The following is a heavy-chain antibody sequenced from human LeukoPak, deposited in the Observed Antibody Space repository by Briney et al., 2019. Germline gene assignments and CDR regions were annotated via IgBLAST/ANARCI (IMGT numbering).Heavy chain of an antibody. J-gene: IGHJ4*02. Sequence: SETLSLTCAVYGGSFSGYYWSWIRQPPGKGLEWIGEINHSGSTNYNPSLKSRVTISVDTSKNQFSLKVSSVTAADTAVYYCARGRRSRGVLDYWGQGTLVTVSS. CDR2: INHSGST. CDR1: GGSFSGYY. D-gene: IGHD3-10*01. CDR3: ARGRRSRGVLDY. V-gene: IGHV4-34*01.